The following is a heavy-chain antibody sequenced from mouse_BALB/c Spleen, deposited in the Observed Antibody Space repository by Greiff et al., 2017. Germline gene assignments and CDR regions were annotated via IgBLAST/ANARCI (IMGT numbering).Heavy chain of an antibody. D-gene: IGHD2-1*01. CDR1: GYNFTSYW. V-gene: IGHV1-55*01. J-gene: IGHJ4*01. Sequence: QVQLLQPGAELVKPGTSVKLSCKASGYNFTSYWINWVKLKPGQGLEWVGDIYPGSGSTNYNEKFKSKATLTVDTSSSTAYMQLSSLASEDSALYYCARSCGNYVGGAMDYWGQGTSVTVSS. CDR3: ARSCGNYVGGAMDY. CDR2: IYPGSGST.